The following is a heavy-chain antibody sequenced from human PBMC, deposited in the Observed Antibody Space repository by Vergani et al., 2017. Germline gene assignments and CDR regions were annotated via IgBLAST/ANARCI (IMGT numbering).Heavy chain of an antibody. CDR1: FDSIRNLY. V-gene: IGHV3-49*02. Sequence: VQLQESGPGLVKPSQTLSLTCSVSFDSIRNLYCNWIRQPPGKGLEWVAFIRNKAYGGTTEYAASVKGRFTISRDDSKRLAYLQLSGLKTEDTAVYFCSRGRGYSFGYSDYWGQGTLVTVSS. J-gene: IGHJ4*02. D-gene: IGHD5-18*01. CDR2: IRNKAYGGTT. CDR3: SRGRGYSFGYSDY.